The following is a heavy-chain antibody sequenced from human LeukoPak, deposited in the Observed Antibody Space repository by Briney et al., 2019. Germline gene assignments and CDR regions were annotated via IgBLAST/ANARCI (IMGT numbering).Heavy chain of an antibody. CDR2: ISSSSSYI. V-gene: IGHV3-21*01. CDR3: GRELGIAGAGGGGGDY. CDR1: GFTFSSYS. D-gene: IGHD6-13*01. Sequence: GGSLRLSCAASGFTFSSYSMNWVRQAPGKGLEWVSSISSSSSYIYYADSVKGRFTISRDNAKNSLYLQMNSLRAEDTAVYYCGRELGIAGAGGGGGDYWGQGTLVTVSS. J-gene: IGHJ4*02.